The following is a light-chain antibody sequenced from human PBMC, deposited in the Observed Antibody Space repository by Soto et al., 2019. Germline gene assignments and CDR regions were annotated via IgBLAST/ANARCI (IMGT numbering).Light chain of an antibody. V-gene: IGKV3-20*01. J-gene: IGKJ4*01. CDR1: ETVPSSY. CDR2: GAS. Sequence: EIVLTQSPGTLSLSAGESATLSCRASETVPSSYLAWFQQRPSQAPRLLIYGASNRATGVQDRFSGSGSGAEFSLTIIGLEPEDFAVYICQQYGNSPLTFGGGTRIEIK. CDR3: QQYGNSPLT.